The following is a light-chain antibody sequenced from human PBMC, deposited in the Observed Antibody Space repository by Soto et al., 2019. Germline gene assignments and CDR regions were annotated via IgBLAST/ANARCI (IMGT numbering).Light chain of an antibody. CDR3: ETCDSKTRV. J-gene: IGLJ2*01. CDR1: SGHSSYI. V-gene: IGLV4-60*02. Sequence: QLVLTQSSSASASLGSSVKLTCTLSSGHSSYIIAWHQQQPGMAPRYLMKLDGSGGYTGGGAVPDRFSASSSGADRYLAISNLQCEDEAVYSCETCDSKTRVFGGGTKLTVL. CDR2: LDGSGGY.